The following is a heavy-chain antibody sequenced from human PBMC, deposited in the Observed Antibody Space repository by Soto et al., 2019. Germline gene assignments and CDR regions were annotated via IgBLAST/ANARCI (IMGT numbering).Heavy chain of an antibody. CDR3: ARGGSSSSYYYYGMDV. D-gene: IGHD6-6*01. Sequence: PSETLSLTCAVSGGSISSSNWWSWVRQPPGKGLEWIGEIYHSGSTNYNPSLKSRVTISVDKSKNQFSLKLSSVTAADTAVYYCARGGSSSSYYYYGMDVWGQGTTVTASS. J-gene: IGHJ6*02. V-gene: IGHV4-4*02. CDR1: GGSISSSNW. CDR2: IYHSGST.